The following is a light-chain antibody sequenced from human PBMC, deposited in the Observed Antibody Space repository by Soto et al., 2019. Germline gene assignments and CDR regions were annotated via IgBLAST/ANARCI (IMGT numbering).Light chain of an antibody. Sequence: DIQMTQSPSSLSASIGDSVTITCRASQGISNYLAWYQQKPGKVPKLLIYAASTLQSGVPSRFSGSGSGTDFTLTISSLQLEDVATYYCQKYNSAPRTFGQGTKVEIK. CDR2: AAS. J-gene: IGKJ1*01. CDR1: QGISNY. V-gene: IGKV1-27*01. CDR3: QKYNSAPRT.